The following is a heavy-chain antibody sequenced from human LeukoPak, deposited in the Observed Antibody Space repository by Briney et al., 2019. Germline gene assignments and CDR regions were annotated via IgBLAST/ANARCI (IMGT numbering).Heavy chain of an antibody. CDR3: ARARYAYESDYFDY. CDR2: IKQDGSEK. Sequence: GGSLRLSCAASGFTFSSYWMSWVRQAPGKGLEWVANIKQDGSEKYYVDSVKGRFTISRDNAKNSLYLQMNSLRVEDTAVYYCARARYAYESDYFDYWGRGILVSVSS. V-gene: IGHV3-7*03. J-gene: IGHJ4*02. D-gene: IGHD3-16*01. CDR1: GFTFSSYW.